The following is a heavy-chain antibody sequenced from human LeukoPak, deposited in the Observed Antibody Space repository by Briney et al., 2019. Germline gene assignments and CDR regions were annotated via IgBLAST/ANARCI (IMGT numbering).Heavy chain of an antibody. D-gene: IGHD3-10*01. Sequence: GGSLRLSCAASGFTFSNAWMSWVRQAPGKGLEWVGRIKSKTDGGTTDYAAPVKGRFTISGDDSKNTLYLQMNSLKTEDTAVYYCTKGFPGYYMDVWGKGTTVTVSS. CDR3: TKGFPGYYMDV. CDR1: GFTFSNAW. CDR2: IKSKTDGGTT. J-gene: IGHJ6*03. V-gene: IGHV3-15*01.